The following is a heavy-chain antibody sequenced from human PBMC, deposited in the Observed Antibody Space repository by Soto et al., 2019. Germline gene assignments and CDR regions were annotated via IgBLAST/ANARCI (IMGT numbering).Heavy chain of an antibody. CDR2: IKSKTDGGTT. CDR3: TTGLVYGGVIDDVYYFDY. V-gene: IGHV3-15*01. J-gene: IGHJ4*02. D-gene: IGHD3-16*02. Sequence: GGSLRLSCAASGFTFSNAWMSWVRQAPGKGLEWVGRIKSKTDGGTTDYAAPVKGRFTISRDDSKNTLYLQMNSLKTEDTAVYYCTTGLVYGGVIDDVYYFDYWGQGTLVTVSS. CDR1: GFTFSNAW.